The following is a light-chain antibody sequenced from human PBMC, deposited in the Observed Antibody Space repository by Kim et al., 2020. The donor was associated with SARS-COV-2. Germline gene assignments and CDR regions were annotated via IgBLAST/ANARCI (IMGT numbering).Light chain of an antibody. Sequence: KTVIISCTRSSGSIASNYVEWYQQRPGSAATTLIYEDNQRPPGVPARFSGSIDSASNSASLTISGLKTEDEADYYSQSSDSRSLWVFGGGTQLTVL. J-gene: IGLJ3*02. CDR2: EDN. V-gene: IGLV6-57*03. CDR1: SGSIASNY. CDR3: QSSDSRSLWV.